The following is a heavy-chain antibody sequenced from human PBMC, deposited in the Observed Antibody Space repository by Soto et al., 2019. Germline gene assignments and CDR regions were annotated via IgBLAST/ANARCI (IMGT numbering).Heavy chain of an antibody. J-gene: IGHJ1*01. Sequence: SETLSLTCTVSGGSVSTGSYHWCWIRQPPGKGLEWIGYIYYSGSTNYNPSLKSRVTISVDTSKNQFSLKLSSVTAADTAVYYCAREDYYDSSEWGQGTLVTVSS. CDR3: AREDYYDSSE. D-gene: IGHD3-22*01. CDR2: IYYSGST. CDR1: GGSVSTGSYH. V-gene: IGHV4-61*01.